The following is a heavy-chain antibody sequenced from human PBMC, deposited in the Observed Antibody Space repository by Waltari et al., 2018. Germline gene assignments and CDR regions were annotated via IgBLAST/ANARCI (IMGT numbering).Heavy chain of an antibody. V-gene: IGHV3-48*03. CDR3: ARGRSALDN. CDR2: IGSTGITM. J-gene: IGHJ4*02. CDR1: GFTFSDFE. Sequence: EVQLAESGGDCVEPGGSLRLPCESSGFTFSDFEMSWVRQAPGKGLEWVAYIGSTGITMHYAESVRGRFTVARDNTRNLLYLQLNSLRAEDTAVYYCARGRSALDNWGRGTLVTVSS.